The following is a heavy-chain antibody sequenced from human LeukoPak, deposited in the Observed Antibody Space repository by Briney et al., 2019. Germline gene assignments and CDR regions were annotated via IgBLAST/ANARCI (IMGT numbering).Heavy chain of an antibody. D-gene: IGHD3-9*01. CDR3: ARNARNDILTGAYYFDY. CDR2: VYASGST. Sequence: SETLSLTCTVSGGSSSTYFWSWIRQPPGKGLEWIGRVYASGSTSYNPSLRSRVSVSVDRSKNQFSLSLYSVTAADTAVYYCARNARNDILTGAYYFDYWGQGTLVTVSS. J-gene: IGHJ4*02. CDR1: GGSSSTYF. V-gene: IGHV4-4*07.